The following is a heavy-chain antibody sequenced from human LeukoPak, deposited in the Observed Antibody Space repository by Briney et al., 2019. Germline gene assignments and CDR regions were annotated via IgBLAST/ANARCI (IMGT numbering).Heavy chain of an antibody. J-gene: IGHJ6*03. D-gene: IGHD5-18*01. Sequence: SETLSLTCTVSGASISSYYWSWIRQPAGKALEWIGRIYVTGSTTYNPSLESRVTMSLDTSKNHFSLKLRSVTAADTAVYYCARSYTAMVKGYYYYYMDVWGKGTTVTISS. CDR2: IYVTGST. CDR1: GASISSYY. CDR3: ARSYTAMVKGYYYYYMDV. V-gene: IGHV4-4*07.